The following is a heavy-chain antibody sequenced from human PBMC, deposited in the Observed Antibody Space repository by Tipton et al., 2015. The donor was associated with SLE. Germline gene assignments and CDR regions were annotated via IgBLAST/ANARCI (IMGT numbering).Heavy chain of an antibody. CDR3: ARDYSPEAYFDY. CDR2: INHSGST. V-gene: IGHV4-34*01. J-gene: IGHJ4*02. D-gene: IGHD3-10*01. Sequence: TLSLTCAVYGGSFSGYYWSWIRQPPGKGLEWIGEINHSGSTNYNPSLKSRVTISVDTSKNQFSLKLSSVTAADTAVYCCARDYSPEAYFDYWGQGTLVTVSS. CDR1: GGSFSGYY.